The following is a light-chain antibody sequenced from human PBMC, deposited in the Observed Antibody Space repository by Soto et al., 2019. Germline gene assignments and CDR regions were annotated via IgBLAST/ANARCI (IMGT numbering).Light chain of an antibody. CDR1: SSDVGGYNY. CDR2: DVS. Sequence: QSALTQPRSVSGSPVQSVTISCTGTSSDVGGYNYVSWYQQHPGKAPKLMIYDVSKRPSGVPDRFSGSKSGNTASLTISGLQAEYEADYYCCSYAGSYTWVFGGGTKLTVL. CDR3: CSYAGSYTWV. J-gene: IGLJ3*02. V-gene: IGLV2-11*01.